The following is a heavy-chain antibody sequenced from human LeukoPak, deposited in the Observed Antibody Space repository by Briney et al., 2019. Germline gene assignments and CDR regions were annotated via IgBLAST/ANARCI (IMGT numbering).Heavy chain of an antibody. CDR2: ITGSGGST. J-gene: IGHJ4*02. Sequence: GGSLRLSCAASGFTFSSYSMNWVRQAPGKGLEWVSAITGSGGSTYYADSVKGRFTISRDNSKNTLYLQMNSLRAEDTAVYYCAKHYYDSRGYRFDYWGQGTLVTVSS. CDR1: GFTFSSYS. V-gene: IGHV3-23*01. D-gene: IGHD3-22*01. CDR3: AKHYYDSRGYRFDY.